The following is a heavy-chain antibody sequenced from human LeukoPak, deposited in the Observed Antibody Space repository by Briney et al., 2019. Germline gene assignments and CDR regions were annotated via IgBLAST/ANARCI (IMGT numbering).Heavy chain of an antibody. CDR2: ISSTSGTI. V-gene: IGHV3-48*01. J-gene: IGHJ4*02. Sequence: PGGSLRLSCVASGFTFSSYSMNWVRQAPGKGLEWVSYISSTSGTIYYADSVKGRFTISRDNAKNSLYLQMNSLRAEDTAVYYRARLVIPAAYFDYWGQGTLVTVSS. CDR3: ARLVIPAAYFDY. D-gene: IGHD2-2*01. CDR1: GFTFSSYS.